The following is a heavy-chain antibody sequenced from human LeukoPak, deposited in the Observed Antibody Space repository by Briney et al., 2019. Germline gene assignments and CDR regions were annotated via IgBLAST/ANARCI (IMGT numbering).Heavy chain of an antibody. CDR1: GFTFSSYG. CDR3: AKNPPVYCSSTSCFDY. V-gene: IGHV3-30*18. D-gene: IGHD2-2*01. J-gene: IGHJ4*02. CDR2: ISYDGSNK. Sequence: GGSLRLSCAASGFTFSSYGMHWVRQAPGKGLEWVAVISYDGSNKYYADSVKGQFTISRDNSKNTLYLQMNSLRAEDTAVYYCAKNPPVYCSSTSCFDYWGQGTLVTVSS.